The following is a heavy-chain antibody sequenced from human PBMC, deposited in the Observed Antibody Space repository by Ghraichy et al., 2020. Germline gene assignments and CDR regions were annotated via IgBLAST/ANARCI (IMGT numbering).Heavy chain of an antibody. V-gene: IGHV3-30*04. CDR1: GFTVTTHA. J-gene: IGHJ4*02. CDR3: ARDHMDSNGFDH. D-gene: IGHD2-8*01. CDR2: ISFDGSND. Sequence: LSLTCAASGFTVTTHAVHWVRQAPGKGLEWVALISFDGSNDYYADSVKGRFTVSRDNSKNTLYLQMKGLTVEDTAMYYCARDHMDSNGFDHWGQGTLVTVSS.